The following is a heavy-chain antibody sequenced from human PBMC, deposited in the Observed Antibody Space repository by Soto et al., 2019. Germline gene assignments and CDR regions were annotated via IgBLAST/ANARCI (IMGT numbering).Heavy chain of an antibody. Sequence: SETLSLTCAVSSGSISSSNWWSWVRQPPGKGLEWIGEIYHSGSTNYNPSLKSRVTISVDKSKNQFSLKLSSVTAADTAVYYCARKMNDFWSGYYTYYFDYWGQGTLVTVSS. V-gene: IGHV4-4*02. CDR3: ARKMNDFWSGYYTYYFDY. D-gene: IGHD3-3*01. CDR1: SGSISSSNW. CDR2: IYHSGST. J-gene: IGHJ4*02.